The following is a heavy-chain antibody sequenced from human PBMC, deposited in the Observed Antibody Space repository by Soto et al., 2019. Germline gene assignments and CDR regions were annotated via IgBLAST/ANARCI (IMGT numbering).Heavy chain of an antibody. Sequence: PGGSLRLSCAASGFTFSSYAMSWVRQAPGKGLEWVSGISGSGGRTYYADSVKGRFTISRDNSKNTLYLQMNSLRAEDTAVYYCAKDPYDTSGNYIAYWGQGTLVTVSS. CDR2: ISGSGGRT. D-gene: IGHD3-22*01. V-gene: IGHV3-23*01. CDR3: AKDPYDTSGNYIAY. CDR1: GFTFSSYA. J-gene: IGHJ4*02.